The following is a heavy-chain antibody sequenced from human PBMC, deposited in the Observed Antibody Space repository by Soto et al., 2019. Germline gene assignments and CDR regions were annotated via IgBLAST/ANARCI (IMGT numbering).Heavy chain of an antibody. D-gene: IGHD6-13*01. J-gene: IGHJ4*02. Sequence: SQTLSLTCAISGDSVSSNSAAWNWIRQSPSRGLEGLGRTYYRSKWYYDYAVSVKSRITINPDTSKNQFSLQLISVTPEDTAVYFCARADTTYSSTWYFDYWGQGTLVTVSS. CDR3: ARADTTYSSTWYFDY. V-gene: IGHV6-1*01. CDR2: TYYRSKWYY. CDR1: GDSVSSNSAA.